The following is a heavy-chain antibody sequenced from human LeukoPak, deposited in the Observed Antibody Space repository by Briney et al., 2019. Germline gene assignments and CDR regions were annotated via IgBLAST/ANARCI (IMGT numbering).Heavy chain of an antibody. Sequence: PSETLSLTCTVSGGSISSSYSYWGWIRQPPGKGLEWVSSIGSSGNYIYYADSVKGRFTISRDNAKNSLYLQMNSLRVEDTAVYYCAKSDWDYSDYVSAFDIWGQGTMVTVSS. J-gene: IGHJ3*02. CDR2: IGSSGNYI. CDR3: AKSDWDYSDYVSAFDI. V-gene: IGHV3-21*01. D-gene: IGHD4-17*01. CDR1: GGSISSSYS.